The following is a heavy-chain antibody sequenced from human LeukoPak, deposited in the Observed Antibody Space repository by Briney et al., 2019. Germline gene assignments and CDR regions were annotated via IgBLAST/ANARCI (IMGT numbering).Heavy chain of an antibody. J-gene: IGHJ6*02. Sequence: KPGGSLRLSCAASGFTFSSYSMNWVRQAPGKGLEWVSSISSSSSYTYYADSVKGRFTISRDNAKNSLYLQMNSLRAEDTAVYYCARGPTHYYYYGMDVWGQGTTVTVSS. CDR1: GFTFSSYS. CDR3: ARGPTHYYYYGMDV. V-gene: IGHV3-21*01. CDR2: ISSSSSYT.